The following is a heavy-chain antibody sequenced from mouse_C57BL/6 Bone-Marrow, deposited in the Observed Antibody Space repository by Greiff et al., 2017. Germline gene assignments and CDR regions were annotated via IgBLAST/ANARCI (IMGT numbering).Heavy chain of an antibody. D-gene: IGHD2-12*01. CDR3: TTGDDGFHAMDY. Sequence: VQLQQSGAELVRPGASVKLSCTASGFNIKDDYMHWVKQRPEQGLEWIGWIDPENGDTEYASKFQGKATITADTSSNTAYLQLSSLTSEDTAVYYCTTGDDGFHAMDYWGQGTSVTVSS. CDR2: IDPENGDT. J-gene: IGHJ4*01. CDR1: GFNIKDDY. V-gene: IGHV14-4*01.